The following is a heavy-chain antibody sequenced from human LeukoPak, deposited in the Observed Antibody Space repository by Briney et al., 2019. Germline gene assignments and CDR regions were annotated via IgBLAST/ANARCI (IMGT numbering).Heavy chain of an antibody. J-gene: IGHJ4*02. D-gene: IGHD1-26*01. CDR2: ISWNSGNI. V-gene: IGHV3-9*01. Sequence: GRSLRLSCAASGFTFDDYAMYWVRQAPGKGLEWISAISWNSGNIGYADSVKGRFTISRDNAKNSLYLQMNSLRAEDTALYYCTKASGTYPYYFDYWGQGTLVTVSS. CDR1: GFTFDDYA. CDR3: TKASGTYPYYFDY.